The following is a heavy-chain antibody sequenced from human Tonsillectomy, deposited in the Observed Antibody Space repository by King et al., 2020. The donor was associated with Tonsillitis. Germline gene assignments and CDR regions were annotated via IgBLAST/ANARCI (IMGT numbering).Heavy chain of an antibody. CDR3: ARYLGYDAYFDY. CDR2: ISGDGSTI. Sequence: VQLVESGGGLVKPGGSLRLSCAASGFTFSDYYMSWIRQAPGKGLEWISYISGDGSTIYYADSVKGRFSISRDNAENSLSLQVNGLRAEDTAVYYCARYLGYDAYFDYWGQGTLVTVSS. D-gene: IGHD2-15*01. J-gene: IGHJ4*02. CDR1: GFTFSDYY. V-gene: IGHV3-11*01.